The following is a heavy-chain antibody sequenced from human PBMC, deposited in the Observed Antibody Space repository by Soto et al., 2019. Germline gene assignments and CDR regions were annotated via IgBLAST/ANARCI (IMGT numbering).Heavy chain of an antibody. CDR1: GYTFTGYY. V-gene: IGHV1-2*04. D-gene: IGHD5-18*01. J-gene: IGHJ6*02. Sequence: QVQLVQSGAEVKKPGASVKVSCKASGYTFTGYYMHWVRQAPGQGLEWMGWINPNSGGTNYAQKFQGWVTMTRDTAISTAYMGRGRLRSDDTAVYFCAREAWGGGDSYGPYYYYGMDVWGQGTTLTVSS. CDR3: AREAWGGGDSYGPYYYYGMDV. CDR2: INPNSGGT.